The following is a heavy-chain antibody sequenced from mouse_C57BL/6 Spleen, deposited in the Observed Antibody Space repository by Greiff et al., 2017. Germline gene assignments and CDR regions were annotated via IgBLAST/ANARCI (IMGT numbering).Heavy chain of an antibody. J-gene: IGHJ2*01. CDR2: IHPNSGST. V-gene: IGHV1-64*01. CDR3: ASELAFDY. Sequence: QVQLQQPGAELVKPGASVKLSCKASGYTFTSYWMHWVKQRPGQGLEWIGMIHPNSGSTNYNEKFKSKATLTVDKSSSTAYMQISSRTSEDSAVYYCASELAFDYWGHGTTLTVSS. CDR1: GYTFTSYW. D-gene: IGHD4-1*01.